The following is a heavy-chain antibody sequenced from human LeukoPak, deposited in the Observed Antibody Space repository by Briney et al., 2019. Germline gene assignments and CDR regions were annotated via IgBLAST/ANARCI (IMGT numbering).Heavy chain of an antibody. Sequence: GSSVKVSCKASGGTFSSYAISWVRQAPGQGLEWMGRIIPIFGTANYAQKFQGRVTITTDESTSTAYMELSSLRSEDTAVYYCAREDGTYQWRGPCDYWGQGTLVTVSS. CDR3: AREDGTYQWRGPCDY. D-gene: IGHD3-3*01. CDR1: GGTFSSYA. V-gene: IGHV1-69*05. J-gene: IGHJ4*02. CDR2: IIPIFGTA.